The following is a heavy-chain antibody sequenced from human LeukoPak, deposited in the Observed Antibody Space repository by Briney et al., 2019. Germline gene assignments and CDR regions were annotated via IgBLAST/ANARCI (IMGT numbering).Heavy chain of an antibody. Sequence: SETLSLTCTVSGGSISSGSYYWSWIRQPAGKGLEWIGRIYTSGSTYYNPSLKSRVTISVDTSKNQFSLKLSSVTAADTAVYYCARGSGSYRQYFDYWGQGTLVTVSS. D-gene: IGHD3-16*02. J-gene: IGHJ4*02. CDR3: ARGSGSYRQYFDY. CDR1: GGSISSGSYY. CDR2: IYTSGST. V-gene: IGHV4-61*02.